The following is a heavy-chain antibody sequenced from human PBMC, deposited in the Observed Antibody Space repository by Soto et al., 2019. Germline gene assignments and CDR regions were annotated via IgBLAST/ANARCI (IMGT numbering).Heavy chain of an antibody. D-gene: IGHD4-17*01. CDR2: ISGSGGST. V-gene: IGHV3-23*01. CDR3: AKLRGDYTVFDY. J-gene: IGHJ4*02. Sequence: GGSLRLSYAASGFTFSSYAMSCVRQAPGKGLEWVSAISGSGGSTYYADSVKGRFTISRDNSKNTLYLQMNSLRAEDTAVYYCAKLRGDYTVFDYWGQGARVTVSS. CDR1: GFTFSSYA.